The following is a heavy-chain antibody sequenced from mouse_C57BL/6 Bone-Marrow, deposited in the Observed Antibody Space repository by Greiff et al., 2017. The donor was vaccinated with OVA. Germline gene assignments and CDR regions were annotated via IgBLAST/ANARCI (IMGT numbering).Heavy chain of an antibody. D-gene: IGHD2-5*01. CDR2: ISSGGDYI. V-gene: IGHV5-9-1*02. J-gene: IGHJ4*01. CDR1: GFTFSSYA. Sequence: EVQGVESGEGLVKPGGSLKLSCAASGFTFSSYAMSWVRQTPEKRLEWVAYISSGGDYIYYADTVKGRFTISRDNARNTLYLQMSSLKSEDTAMYYCTRVYSNYEYYAMDYWGQGTSVTVSS. CDR3: TRVYSNYEYYAMDY.